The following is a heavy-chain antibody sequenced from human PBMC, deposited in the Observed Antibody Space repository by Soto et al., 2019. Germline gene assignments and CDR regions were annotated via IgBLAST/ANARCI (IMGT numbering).Heavy chain of an antibody. J-gene: IGHJ6*03. D-gene: IGHD2-2*01. CDR2: IWYDGSNK. V-gene: IGHV3-33*01. Sequence: GSLRLSGAGSGFTFSSYGMHWVRQAPGKGLEWVAVIWYDGSNKYYADSVKGRFTISRDNSKNTLYLQMNSLRAEDTAVYYCARGKPAMKDYYYYYMDVWGKGTTVTAP. CDR1: GFTFSSYG. CDR3: ARGKPAMKDYYYYYMDV.